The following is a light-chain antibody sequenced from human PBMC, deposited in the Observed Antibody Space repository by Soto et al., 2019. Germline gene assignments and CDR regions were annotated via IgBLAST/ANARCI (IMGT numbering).Light chain of an antibody. V-gene: IGKV1-5*03. CDR2: KAS. CDR1: QTISSW. Sequence: DIQMTQSPSTLSGSVGDRVTITCRASQTISSWLAWYQQKPGKAPKLLIYKASTLKSVVPSRFSGSVSGTEFTLTIIILQPDDFATYYCQHYISYSEAFGQGTKVELK. J-gene: IGKJ1*01. CDR3: QHYISYSEA.